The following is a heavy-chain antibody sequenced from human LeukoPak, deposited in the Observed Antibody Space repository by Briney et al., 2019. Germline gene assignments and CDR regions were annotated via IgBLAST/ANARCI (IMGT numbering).Heavy chain of an antibody. Sequence: TGGSLRLSCAAYGFTLSSYAMSWVRQAPGKGLEWVSLISGNAGSTYYADSVKGRFTISRDITKNTLYLQMNSLRAEDTAVYYCAKDGLQFSEWLPPLGYWGQGTLVTVSS. V-gene: IGHV3-23*01. CDR3: AKDGLQFSEWLPPLGY. J-gene: IGHJ4*02. D-gene: IGHD3-3*01. CDR2: ISGNAGST. CDR1: GFTLSSYA.